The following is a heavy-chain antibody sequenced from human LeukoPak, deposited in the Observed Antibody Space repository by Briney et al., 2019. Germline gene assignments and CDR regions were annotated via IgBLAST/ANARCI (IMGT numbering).Heavy chain of an antibody. J-gene: IGHJ4*02. CDR1: GFTFSSYE. V-gene: IGHV3-48*03. CDR2: ISASGGTI. CDR3: ARGSLEGSGSDYDY. D-gene: IGHD3-10*01. Sequence: GSLRLSCAVSGFTFSSYEMNWVRQAPGKGLEWLSYISASGGTIYSADSVKGRFTISRDNAKSSLYLQMNSLRAEDTAVYYCARGSLEGSGSDYDYWGQGTLVTVSS.